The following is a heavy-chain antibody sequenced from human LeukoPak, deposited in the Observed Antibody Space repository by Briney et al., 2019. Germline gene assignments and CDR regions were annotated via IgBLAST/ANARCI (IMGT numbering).Heavy chain of an antibody. J-gene: IGHJ4*02. D-gene: IGHD2-21*02. CDR2: TRSKAYGGTT. CDR3: TRDGDAYCGGDCYSDRFDY. CDR1: GFTFGDYA. V-gene: IGHV3-49*03. Sequence: GGSLRLSCTASGFTFGDYAMSWFRQAPGKGLEWVGFTRSKAYGGTTEYAASVKGRFTISRDDSKSIAYLQMNSLKTEDTAVYYCTRDGDAYCGGDCYSDRFDYWGQGTLVTVSS.